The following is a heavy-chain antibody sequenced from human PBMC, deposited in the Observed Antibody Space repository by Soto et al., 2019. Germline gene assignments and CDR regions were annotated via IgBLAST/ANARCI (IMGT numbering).Heavy chain of an antibody. Sequence: GGSLRLSCAASGFTFSSYAMSWVRQAPGKGLEWVPAISGSGGSTYYADSVKGRFTISRDNSKNTLYLQMNSLRAEDTAVYYCAKEMNHDFWSGSLDYWGRETLFTVAS. CDR2: ISGSGGST. J-gene: IGHJ4*02. CDR1: GFTFSSYA. D-gene: IGHD3-3*01. CDR3: AKEMNHDFWSGSLDY. V-gene: IGHV3-23*01.